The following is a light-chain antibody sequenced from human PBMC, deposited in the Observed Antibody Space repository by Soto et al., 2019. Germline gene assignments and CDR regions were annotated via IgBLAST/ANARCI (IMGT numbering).Light chain of an antibody. J-gene: IGLJ1*01. V-gene: IGLV2-23*02. CDR3: CSYAGSSTYV. CDR2: EVY. Sequence: QSALTQPASVSGSPGQSITISCTGTSSDVGSYNFVSWYQEHPGKAPKVMIYEVYKRPSGVSNHFSGSKSGSTASLTISGLQVEDEADYYCCSYAGSSTYVFGTGTKLTVL. CDR1: SSDVGSYNF.